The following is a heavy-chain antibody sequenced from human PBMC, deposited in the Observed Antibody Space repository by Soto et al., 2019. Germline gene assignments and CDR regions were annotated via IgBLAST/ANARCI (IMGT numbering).Heavy chain of an antibody. CDR3: ARRLYYDSSGFEGGGMDV. CDR1: GCTISSSSYN. V-gene: IGHV4-39*01. Sequence: SETLSHTCTVSGCTISSSSYNGGWTRQPPGKGLEWIGSIYYSGSTYYNPSLKSRVTISVDTSKNQFSLKLSSVTAADTAVYYCARRLYYDSSGFEGGGMDVWGQGTTVT. J-gene: IGHJ6*02. CDR2: IYYSGST. D-gene: IGHD3-22*01.